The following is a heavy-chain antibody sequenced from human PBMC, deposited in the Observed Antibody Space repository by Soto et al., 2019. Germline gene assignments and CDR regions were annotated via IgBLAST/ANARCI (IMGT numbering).Heavy chain of an antibody. J-gene: IGHJ3*02. V-gene: IGHV1-69*12. D-gene: IGHD3-22*01. Sequence: QVQLVQSGAEVKRPGSSVKVSCKASGATLNTFINYGITWVRQAPGQGLEWMGGIIPVFGTAHYAQKFQGRVTISADESTRTAYMELSSLRSEDTAVYFCARGAATKIVVVMYYAFEIWGQGTMVTVSS. CDR2: IIPVFGTA. CDR1: GATLNTFINYG. CDR3: ARGAATKIVVVMYYAFEI.